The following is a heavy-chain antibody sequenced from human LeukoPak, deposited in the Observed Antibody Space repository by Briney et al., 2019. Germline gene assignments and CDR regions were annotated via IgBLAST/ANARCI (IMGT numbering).Heavy chain of an antibody. CDR3: ARGGGSYSSQAYY. CDR2: ISYDGSNK. V-gene: IGHV3-30-3*01. CDR1: GFTFSSYA. J-gene: IGHJ4*02. Sequence: GGSLRPSCAASGFTFSSYAMHWVRQAPGKGLEWVAVISYDGSNKYYADSVKGRFTISRDNSKNTLYLQMNSLRAEDTAVYYCARGGGSYSSQAYYWGQGTLVTVSS. D-gene: IGHD1-26*01.